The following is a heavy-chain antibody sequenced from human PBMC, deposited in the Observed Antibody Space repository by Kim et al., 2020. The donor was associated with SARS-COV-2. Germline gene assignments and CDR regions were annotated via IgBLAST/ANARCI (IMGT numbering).Heavy chain of an antibody. CDR1: GFSLNGYS. CDR2: IVSSGYSR. CDR3: ARDGLELPGHKDSGGYLRTG. Sequence: GGSLRLSCEVSGFSLNGYSMNWVRQAPGKGLEWVASIVSSGYSRYYADSVRGRFTISRDNAKNSLHLQMDNLRVEDTAIYFCARDGLELPGHKDSGGYLRTGGGQGTLVTVSS. V-gene: IGHV3-21*06. D-gene: IGHD1-26*01. J-gene: IGHJ4*02.